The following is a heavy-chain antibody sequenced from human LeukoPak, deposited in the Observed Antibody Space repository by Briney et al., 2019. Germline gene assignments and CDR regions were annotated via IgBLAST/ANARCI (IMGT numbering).Heavy chain of an antibody. V-gene: IGHV3-48*01. CDR3: ARVGSGYELEDYYYYMDV. Sequence: PGGSLRLSCAASGFTFSSYSMNWVRQAPGKGLEWVSYISSSSSTIYYADSVKGRFTISRDNAKNSLYPQMNSLRAEDTAVYYCARVGSGYELEDYYYYMDVWGKGTTVTVSS. CDR2: ISSSSSTI. CDR1: GFTFSSYS. D-gene: IGHD5-12*01. J-gene: IGHJ6*03.